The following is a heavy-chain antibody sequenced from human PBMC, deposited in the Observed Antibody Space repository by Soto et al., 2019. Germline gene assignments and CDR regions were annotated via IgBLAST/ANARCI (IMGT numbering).Heavy chain of an antibody. D-gene: IGHD3-22*01. J-gene: IGHJ3*02. CDR2: ISHDGSNK. CDR3: TRSYYDESSSYYLGEAFDI. V-gene: IGHV3-30-3*01. CDR1: GFTFSSYA. Sequence: GGSLRLCCAASGFTFSSYAMHWVRQTPGKGLEWMAVISHDGSNKYYADSVKGRFTISRDNSKNTLYLQMNSVRAEDTAVYYCTRSYYDESSSYYLGEAFDIWGQGTMVTVS.